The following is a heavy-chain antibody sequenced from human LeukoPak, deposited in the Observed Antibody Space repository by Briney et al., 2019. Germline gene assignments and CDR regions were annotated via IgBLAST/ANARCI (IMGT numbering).Heavy chain of an antibody. D-gene: IGHD4-17*01. CDR3: AKGGGGTTVTYFDY. V-gene: IGHV3-30*18. J-gene: IGHJ4*02. Sequence: GGSLRLSCAASGFTFTTYSMSWVRQPPGKGLEWVATISYDGSDKYYADSVKGRFTISRDNSKNTLYLQVNSLRAEDTAVYYCAKGGGGTTVTYFDYWGRGSLVTVSS. CDR2: ISYDGSDK. CDR1: GFTFTTYS.